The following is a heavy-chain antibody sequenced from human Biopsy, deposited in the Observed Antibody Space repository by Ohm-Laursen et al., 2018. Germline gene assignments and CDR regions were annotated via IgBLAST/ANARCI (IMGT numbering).Heavy chain of an antibody. D-gene: IGHD3-16*01. V-gene: IGHV4-31*03. CDR3: TRAGGGKIYGL. CDR2: IRYSGNT. CDR1: GVSINTGGYY. J-gene: IGHJ4*02. Sequence: TLSLTCTVSGVSINTGGYYWTWIRQHPGTGLEWIGYIRYSGNTLYNPSLKSRLTISVDTSRNQFSLKLTSMTAADTALYYCTRAGGGKIYGLWGQGTLVTVSS.